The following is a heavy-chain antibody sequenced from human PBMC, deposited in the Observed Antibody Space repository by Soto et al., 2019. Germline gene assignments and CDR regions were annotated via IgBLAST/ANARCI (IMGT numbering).Heavy chain of an antibody. D-gene: IGHD6-13*01. Sequence: QVQLQQWGAGLLKPSETLSLTCAVYGGSFSGYYWSWIRQPPGKGLEWIGEINHSGSTNYNPSLKSRVTISVDTSKTQFSLKLSSVTAADTAVYYCARGNLGSSWYSPPWFDPWGQGTLVTVSS. CDR3: ARGNLGSSWYSPPWFDP. CDR1: GGSFSGYY. V-gene: IGHV4-34*01. J-gene: IGHJ5*02. CDR2: INHSGST.